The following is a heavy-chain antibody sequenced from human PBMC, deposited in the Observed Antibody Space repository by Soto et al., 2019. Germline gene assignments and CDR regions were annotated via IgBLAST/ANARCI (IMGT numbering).Heavy chain of an antibody. J-gene: IGHJ6*02. CDR3: ARVVTPPDSDYNYYYGMDV. Sequence: GGSLRLSCAASGFTFSSYGMHWVRQAPGKGLEWVAVIWYDGSNKYYADSVKGRFTISRDNSKNTLYLQMNSLRAEDTAVYYCARVVTPPDSDYNYYYGMDVWGQGTTVTVSS. V-gene: IGHV3-33*01. D-gene: IGHD2-15*01. CDR1: GFTFSSYG. CDR2: IWYDGSNK.